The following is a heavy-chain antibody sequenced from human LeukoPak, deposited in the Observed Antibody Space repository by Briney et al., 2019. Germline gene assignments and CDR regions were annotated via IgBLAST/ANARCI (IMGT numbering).Heavy chain of an antibody. CDR1: GFTFDDYG. J-gene: IGHJ5*02. D-gene: IGHD6-13*01. CDR3: ARDEGGRYSSSWYQYNWFDP. Sequence: GGSLRLSCAASGFTFDDYGMSWVRQVPGKGLEWVSGINWNGGSTGNADSVKGRFTISRDNAKNSLYLQMNSLRGEDTALYYCARDEGGRYSSSWYQYNWFDPWGQGTLVTVSS. V-gene: IGHV3-20*04. CDR2: INWNGGST.